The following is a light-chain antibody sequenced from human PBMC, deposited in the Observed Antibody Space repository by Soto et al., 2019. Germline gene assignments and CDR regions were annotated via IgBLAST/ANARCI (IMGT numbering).Light chain of an antibody. Sequence: QSLLTQPPSTSGAPGQRVAISCSGSSPNIGSNFVYWYQHLPGRAPRLLILRNDQRPSGVPDRFSGSKSGTSASLAISGLRSGDEADYYCASWDDSLRNVVFGGGTKLTVL. V-gene: IGLV1-47*01. J-gene: IGLJ2*01. CDR2: RND. CDR3: ASWDDSLRNVV. CDR1: SPNIGSNF.